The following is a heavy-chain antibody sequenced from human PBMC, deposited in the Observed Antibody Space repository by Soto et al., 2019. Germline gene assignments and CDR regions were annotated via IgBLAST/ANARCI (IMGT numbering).Heavy chain of an antibody. Sequence: PGESLKISCKGSGYSFTSYWIGWVRQMPGKGLEWMGIIYPGDSDTRYSPSFQGQVTLSADKSIRTTYLQWSSLKASDTAMYYCARQFGVVSASTSQPTPFYGMDVWGQGTTVNVSS. J-gene: IGHJ6*02. V-gene: IGHV5-51*01. CDR3: ARQFGVVSASTSQPTPFYGMDV. CDR1: GYSFTSYW. CDR2: IYPGDSDT. D-gene: IGHD3-22*01.